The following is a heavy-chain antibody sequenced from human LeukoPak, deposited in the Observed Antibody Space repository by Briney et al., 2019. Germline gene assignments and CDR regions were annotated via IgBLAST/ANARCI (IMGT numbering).Heavy chain of an antibody. CDR3: ARDSGDIVVVVAANPEDWFDP. CDR1: GYTFTGYY. J-gene: IGHJ5*02. V-gene: IGHV1-2*02. CDR2: INPNSGGT. D-gene: IGHD2-15*01. Sequence: GASVKVSCKASGYTFTGYYMHWVRQAPGQGLEWMGWINPNSGGTNYAQKFQGRVTITRDTSISTAYMELSRLRSDDTAVYYCARDSGDIVVVVAANPEDWFDPWGQGTLVTVSS.